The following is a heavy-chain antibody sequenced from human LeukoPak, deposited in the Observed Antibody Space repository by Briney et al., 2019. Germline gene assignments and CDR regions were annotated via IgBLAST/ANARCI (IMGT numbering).Heavy chain of an antibody. CDR1: GFTFSGSA. J-gene: IGHJ3*02. V-gene: IGHV3-21*01. Sequence: PGGSLRLSCAASGFTFSGSAMHWVRQAPGKGLEWVSSISSSSSYIYYADSVKGRFTISRDNAKNSLYLQMNSLRAEDTAVFYCARAVVGATFDAFDIWGQGTMVTVSS. CDR2: ISSSSSYI. D-gene: IGHD1-26*01. CDR3: ARAVVGATFDAFDI.